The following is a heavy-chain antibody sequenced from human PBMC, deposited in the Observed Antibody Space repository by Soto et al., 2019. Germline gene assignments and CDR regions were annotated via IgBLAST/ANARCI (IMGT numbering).Heavy chain of an antibody. J-gene: IGHJ4*02. Sequence: GASVKASSKASGYILVDYHLRWLRQAPGQGLEWMGWISANNGNTNYAQKFQGRVTLTTDTSTSTVYMELRSLRSDDTAIYYCARGGQRDFDYWGQGTQVTVSS. CDR3: ARGGQRDFDY. CDR1: GYILVDYH. D-gene: IGHD1-1*01. V-gene: IGHV1-18*01. CDR2: ISANNGNT.